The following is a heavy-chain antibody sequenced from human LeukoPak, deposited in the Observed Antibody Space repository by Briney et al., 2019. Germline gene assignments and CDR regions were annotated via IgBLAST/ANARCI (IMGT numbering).Heavy chain of an antibody. J-gene: IGHJ5*02. Sequence: SETLSLTCTVSGGSISSYYWSWFRQPPGKERDGMGVIYASGNTNYNPSLKGRVTMTVDTSKNQFSLNLSSVTAADTAVYYCARERSMVRGMPWFDPWGQGTLVTVSS. V-gene: IGHV4-4*07. D-gene: IGHD3-10*01. CDR2: IYASGNT. CDR3: ARERSMVRGMPWFDP. CDR1: GGSISSYY.